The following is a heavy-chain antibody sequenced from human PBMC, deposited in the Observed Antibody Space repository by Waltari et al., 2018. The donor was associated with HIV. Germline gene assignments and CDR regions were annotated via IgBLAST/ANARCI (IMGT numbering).Heavy chain of an antibody. D-gene: IGHD2-15*01. CDR1: GYTFISYY. CDR3: ARAPCSGGSCRLFDY. CDR2: INPSGNST. J-gene: IGHJ4*02. V-gene: IGHV1-46*01. Sequence: QVQLVQSGAEVKKPGASVKVSCKASGYTFISYYMHWVRQAPGQGLEWMGIINPSGNSTSYVQKFQGRLTMTRDTSTSTVYMELSSLRSEDTAVYYCARAPCSGGSCRLFDYWGQGTLGTVSS.